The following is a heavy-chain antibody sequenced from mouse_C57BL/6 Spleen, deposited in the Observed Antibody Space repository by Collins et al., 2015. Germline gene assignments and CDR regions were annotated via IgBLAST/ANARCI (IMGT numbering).Heavy chain of an antibody. Sequence: EVQLQQSGPELVKPGASVKISCKASGYTFTDYYMNWVKQSHGKSLEWIGDINPNNGGISYNQKFKGKATLTVDKSSSTAYMELRSLTSEDSAVYYCTRHYYGSTPYFDYWGQGTTLTVSS. CDR1: GYTFTDYY. J-gene: IGHJ2*01. V-gene: IGHV1-26*01. D-gene: IGHD1-1*01. CDR3: TRHYYGSTPYFDY. CDR2: INPNNGGI.